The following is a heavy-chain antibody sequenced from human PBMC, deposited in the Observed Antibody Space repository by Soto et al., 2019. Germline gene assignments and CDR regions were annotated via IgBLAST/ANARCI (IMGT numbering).Heavy chain of an antibody. CDR2: INPGNGNT. J-gene: IGHJ4*02. D-gene: IGHD3-10*01. CDR1: GYTFTNYA. V-gene: IGHV1-3*01. CDR3: ARGAPPDY. Sequence: ASVKVSCKASGYTFTNYAMHWVRQAPGQRLEWMGWINPGNGNTKYSQNFQGRVTITRDTSASTAYMELSGLRSEDTAVYYCARGAPPDYWGLATLVTVSS.